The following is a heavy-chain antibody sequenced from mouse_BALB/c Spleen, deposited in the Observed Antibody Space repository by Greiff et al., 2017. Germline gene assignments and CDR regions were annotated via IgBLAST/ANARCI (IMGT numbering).Heavy chain of an antibody. Sequence: EVKLQESGPELVKPGASVKMSCKASGYTFTSYVMHWVKQKPGQGLEWIGYINPYNDGTKYNEKFKGKATLTSDKSSSTAYMELSSLTSEDSAVYYCARQLGLPWFAYWGQGTLVTVSA. V-gene: IGHV1-14*01. CDR2: INPYNDGT. CDR1: GYTFTSYV. D-gene: IGHD3-1*01. J-gene: IGHJ3*01. CDR3: ARQLGLPWFAY.